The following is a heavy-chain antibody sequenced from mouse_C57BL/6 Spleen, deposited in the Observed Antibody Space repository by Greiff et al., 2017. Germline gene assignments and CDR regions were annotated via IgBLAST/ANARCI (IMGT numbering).Heavy chain of an antibody. Sequence: EVQLQQSGTVLARPGASVKMSCKTSGYTFTSYWMHWVKQRPGQGLEWIGAIYPGNSDTSYNQKFKGKANLTAVTSASNAYMELSSQMNEDSAVYTSTNHYDGSCYVWYIDVWGTGTSVTVSS. V-gene: IGHV1-5*01. D-gene: IGHD1-1*01. CDR2: IYPGNSDT. J-gene: IGHJ1*03. CDR1: GYTFTSYW. CDR3: TNHYDGSCYVWYIDV.